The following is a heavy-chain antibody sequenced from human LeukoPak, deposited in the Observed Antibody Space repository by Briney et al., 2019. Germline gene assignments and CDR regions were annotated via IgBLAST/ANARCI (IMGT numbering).Heavy chain of an antibody. Sequence: PSETLSLTCTVSGGSISSYYWSWIRQPPGKGLEWIGYIYYSGSTNYNPSLKSRVTISVDTSKNQFSLKLSSVTAADTAVYYCARVEDMYSSSWGNWFDPWGQGTLVTVSS. V-gene: IGHV4-59*01. CDR1: GGSISSYY. CDR2: IYYSGST. D-gene: IGHD6-13*01. CDR3: ARVEDMYSSSWGNWFDP. J-gene: IGHJ5*02.